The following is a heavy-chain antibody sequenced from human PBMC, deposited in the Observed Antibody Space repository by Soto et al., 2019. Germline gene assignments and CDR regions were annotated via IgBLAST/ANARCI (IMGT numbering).Heavy chain of an antibody. Sequence: GESLKISCKGSGYSFTSYWIGWVRQMPGKGLEWMGIIHPGDSDTRYSPSFQGQVTISADKSISTAYLQWSSLKASDTAMYYCARQGLWSYYYYGMDVWGQGTTVTVSS. CDR2: IHPGDSDT. CDR1: GYSFTSYW. CDR3: ARQGLWSYYYYGMDV. J-gene: IGHJ6*02. D-gene: IGHD5-18*01. V-gene: IGHV5-51*01.